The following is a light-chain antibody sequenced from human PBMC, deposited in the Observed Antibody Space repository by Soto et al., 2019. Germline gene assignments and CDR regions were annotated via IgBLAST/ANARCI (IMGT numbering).Light chain of an antibody. V-gene: IGKV3-20*01. Sequence: EIVLTQSPGTLSLSPGERATLSCRASQTVDSRHLAWYQQKLGQAPRLLIYGASSRATGIPDRFSGSGSGTDFTLTISRLEPEDFAVYYCQHFPPFTFGQGTKLEIK. CDR1: QTVDSRH. CDR3: QHFPPFT. J-gene: IGKJ2*01. CDR2: GAS.